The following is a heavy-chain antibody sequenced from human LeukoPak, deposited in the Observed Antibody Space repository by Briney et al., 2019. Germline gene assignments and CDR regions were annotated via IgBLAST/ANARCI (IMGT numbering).Heavy chain of an antibody. D-gene: IGHD3-9*01. V-gene: IGHV3-21*01. CDR1: GFTFNTFN. CDR2: ITSGGDYI. Sequence: GGSLRLSCAASGFTFNTFNMNWVRQAPGKGLEWVSSITSGGDYIYYADSVKGRFTTSRDNAKNSLSLQLNSLRVEDTAVYYCARGHCDVLAASYKWTSDYWGQGTLVTVSS. J-gene: IGHJ4*02. CDR3: ARGHCDVLAASYKWTSDY.